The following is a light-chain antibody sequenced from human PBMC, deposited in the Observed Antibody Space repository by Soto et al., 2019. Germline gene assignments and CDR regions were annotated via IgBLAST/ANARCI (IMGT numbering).Light chain of an antibody. CDR3: QQYSSYSPWL. CDR1: QNVNAW. J-gene: IGKJ1*01. Sequence: DIQVAQSPSTLSASVGDRVTITCRASQNVNAWLAWYQHKPGTAPKLLIYKASTLDRGVSSRFXGSGSGTEFTLTISSLQPEDSATYYCQQYSSYSPWLFGQGTKVEI. V-gene: IGKV1-5*03. CDR2: KAS.